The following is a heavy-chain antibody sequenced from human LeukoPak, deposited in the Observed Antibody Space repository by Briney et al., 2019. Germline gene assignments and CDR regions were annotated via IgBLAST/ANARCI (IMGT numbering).Heavy chain of an antibody. Sequence: GGSLRLSCAASGFTFSGSAMNWVRQAPGKGLEWVSSISSSSSHTYYVDSVKGRFTISRDNTMNSLYLQMNSLRAEDTAVYYCTREVPHGYSGYDSRDYWGQGTLVTVSS. CDR1: GFTFSGSA. V-gene: IGHV3-21*01. CDR2: ISSSSSHT. D-gene: IGHD5-12*01. J-gene: IGHJ4*02. CDR3: TREVPHGYSGYDSRDY.